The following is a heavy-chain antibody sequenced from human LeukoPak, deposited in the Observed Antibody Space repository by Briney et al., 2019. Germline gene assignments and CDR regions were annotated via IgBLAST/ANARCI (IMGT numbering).Heavy chain of an antibody. CDR2: IHYSGTS. D-gene: IGHD4-17*01. Sequence: SETLSLTCTVSGGSIDTSTDYWGWIRQSPGKGLEWIGSIHYSGTSYYKSSLKSRVTISVDTSKNQFSLKLSSVSAADTAVYYCARCPRTDYADYGRFDYWGQGTPVTASS. V-gene: IGHV4-39*01. J-gene: IGHJ4*02. CDR3: ARCPRTDYADYGRFDY. CDR1: GGSIDTSTDY.